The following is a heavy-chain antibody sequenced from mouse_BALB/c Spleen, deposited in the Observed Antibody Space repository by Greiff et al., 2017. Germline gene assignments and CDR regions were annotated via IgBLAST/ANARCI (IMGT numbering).Heavy chain of an antibody. CDR3: ARDGDGYYVPFAY. CDR2: IWAGGST. Sequence: QVQLKESGPGLVAPSQSLSITCTVSGFSLTSYGVHWVRQPPGKGLEWLGVIWAGGSTNYNSALMSRLSISKDNSKSQVFLKMNSLQTDDTAMYYCARDGDGYYVPFAYWGQGTLVTVSA. CDR1: GFSLTSYG. J-gene: IGHJ3*01. D-gene: IGHD2-3*01. V-gene: IGHV2-9*02.